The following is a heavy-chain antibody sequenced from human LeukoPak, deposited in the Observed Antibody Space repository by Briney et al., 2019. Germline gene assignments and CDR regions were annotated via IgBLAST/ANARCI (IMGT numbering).Heavy chain of an antibody. D-gene: IGHD5-18*01. V-gene: IGHV3-66*01. CDR1: GFTVTSNY. J-gene: IGHJ4*02. CDR2: IYTGGNT. CDR3: ARAVVDVDTAMPAGYFDY. Sequence: GGSLRLSCAASGFTVTSNYMSWVRQAPGKGLEWVSLIYTGGNTYYADSVKGRFTISRDHSKNKMFLQMNSLRVEDTAVYYCARAVVDVDTAMPAGYFDYWGQGTLVTVSS.